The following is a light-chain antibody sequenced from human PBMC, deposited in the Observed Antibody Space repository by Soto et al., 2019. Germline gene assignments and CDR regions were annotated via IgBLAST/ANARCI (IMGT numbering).Light chain of an antibody. Sequence: EIVLTQSPGPLSLSPGERVTLSCRASQSISSRSLAWYQQKPGQAPRILIYGASNTLTGIPDRFSGSGSGIDFTLTITRLEPEDFAVYYCQEYGTSQTFGGGTKVEI. CDR1: QSISSRS. V-gene: IGKV3-20*01. J-gene: IGKJ4*01. CDR2: GAS. CDR3: QEYGTSQT.